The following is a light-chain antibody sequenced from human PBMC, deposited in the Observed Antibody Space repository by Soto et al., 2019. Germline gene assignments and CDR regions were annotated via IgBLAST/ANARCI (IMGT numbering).Light chain of an antibody. CDR3: QQSYSNLLT. J-gene: IGKJ4*01. CDR1: QSISSY. Sequence: DIQMTQSPSSLSASVGDRVTITCRASQSISSYLNWYQQKPGKAPKFLISAASSLQSGVPSRFSGSGSGTYFTLTISSLQPEDFATYYCQQSYSNLLTFGGGTKVEIK. V-gene: IGKV1-39*01. CDR2: AAS.